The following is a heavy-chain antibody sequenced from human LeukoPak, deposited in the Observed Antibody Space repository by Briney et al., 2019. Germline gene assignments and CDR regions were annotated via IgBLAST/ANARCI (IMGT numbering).Heavy chain of an antibody. D-gene: IGHD3-22*01. CDR3: ATPLDYYDSSGYHQGGD. J-gene: IGHJ4*02. CDR1: GFTFSGCW. Sequence: ARSLRLSCAASGFTFSGCWMTWVRQAPGKGLEWVANIKEDGSKKNYVDSVKGRFTIFRDNAKNSLYLQMNSLRAEDTAVYYCATPLDYYDSSGYHQGGDWGQGTLVTVSS. V-gene: IGHV3-7*03. CDR2: IKEDGSKK.